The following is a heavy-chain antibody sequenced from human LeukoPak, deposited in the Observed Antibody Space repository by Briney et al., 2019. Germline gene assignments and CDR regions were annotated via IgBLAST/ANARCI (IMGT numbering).Heavy chain of an antibody. Sequence: GGSLRLSCAASGFTFSSYGMHWVRQAPGKGLERVAFIRYDGSNKYYADSVKGRFTISRDNSKNTLYLQMNSLRAEDTAVYYCASRTYTYDSSGYYRRNYYFDYWGQGTLVTVSS. CDR1: GFTFSSYG. V-gene: IGHV3-30*02. J-gene: IGHJ4*02. CDR2: IRYDGSNK. CDR3: ASRTYTYDSSGYYRRNYYFDY. D-gene: IGHD3-22*01.